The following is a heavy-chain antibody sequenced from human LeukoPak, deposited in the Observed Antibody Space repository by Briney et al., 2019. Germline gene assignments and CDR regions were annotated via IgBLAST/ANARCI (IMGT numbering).Heavy chain of an antibody. Sequence: PGGSLRLSCAASGFTFDDYAMPWVRQAPGKGLEWVSGISWNSGSIGYADSVKGRFTISRDNAKNSLYLQMNSLRAEDTALYYCAKESHSSGWRGYYFDYWGQGTLVTVSS. J-gene: IGHJ4*02. D-gene: IGHD6-19*01. CDR2: ISWNSGSI. CDR3: AKESHSSGWRGYYFDY. CDR1: GFTFDDYA. V-gene: IGHV3-9*01.